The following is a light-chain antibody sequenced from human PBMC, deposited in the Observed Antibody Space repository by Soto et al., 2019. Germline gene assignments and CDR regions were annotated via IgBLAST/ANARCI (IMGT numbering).Light chain of an antibody. CDR1: QSVSSD. CDR3: QQYNNWPRT. V-gene: IGKV3-15*01. Sequence: EIEITQSPATLSVSPGERATLSCRASQSVSSDVAWYHQKPGQAPRLLIYGASTRATGIPARFSGSGSGTEFTLTINSLQSEDFAVYYCQQYNNWPRTFGQGTKVDIK. CDR2: GAS. J-gene: IGKJ1*01.